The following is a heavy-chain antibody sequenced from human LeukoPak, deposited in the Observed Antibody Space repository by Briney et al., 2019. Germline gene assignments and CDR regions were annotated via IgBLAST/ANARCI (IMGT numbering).Heavy chain of an antibody. V-gene: IGHV3-23*01. J-gene: IGHJ4*02. CDR1: GFTFSSFA. CDR3: AKDRYCSSSSCHPDY. D-gene: IGHD2-2*01. CDR2: ISGSGGST. Sequence: GGSLRLSCTASGFTFSSFAMTWVRQAPGKGLEWVSAISGSGGSTFYADSVKGRFTISRDNSKNTLYLQMNSLRAEDTAVCYCAKDRYCSSSSCHPDYWGQGTLVTVSS.